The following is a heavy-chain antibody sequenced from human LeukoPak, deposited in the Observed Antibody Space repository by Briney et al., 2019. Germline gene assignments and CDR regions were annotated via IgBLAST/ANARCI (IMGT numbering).Heavy chain of an antibody. CDR2: ISSRSSYYI. CDR3: VRDPHIVVVPAARVYYFDY. Sequence: PGGSPRLSCAASGFTFNTYSMNWVRQAPGKGLEWVSSISSRSSYYIYYADSVKGRFTISRDNAKNSLYLQMDSLRAEDTAVYYCVRDPHIVVVPAARVYYFDYWGQGTLVTVSS. V-gene: IGHV3-21*01. CDR1: GFTFNTYS. J-gene: IGHJ4*02. D-gene: IGHD2-2*01.